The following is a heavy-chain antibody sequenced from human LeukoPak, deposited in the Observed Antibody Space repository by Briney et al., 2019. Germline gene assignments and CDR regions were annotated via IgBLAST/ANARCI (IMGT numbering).Heavy chain of an antibody. CDR2: INWNGGST. J-gene: IGHJ4*02. Sequence: GGSLRLSCAASGFTFDDYGMSWVRQAPGKGLGWVSGINWNGGSTGYADSVKGRFTISRDNAKNSLYLQMNSLRAEDTALYYCARKSSGYYIFDYWGQGTLVTVSS. CDR1: GFTFDDYG. V-gene: IGHV3-20*04. D-gene: IGHD3-22*01. CDR3: ARKSSGYYIFDY.